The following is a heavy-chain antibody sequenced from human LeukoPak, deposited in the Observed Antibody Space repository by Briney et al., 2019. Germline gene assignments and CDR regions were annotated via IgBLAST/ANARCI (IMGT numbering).Heavy chain of an antibody. V-gene: IGHV4-59*12. J-gene: IGHJ4*02. Sequence: SETLSLTCTVSGVSLSSDYWSWIRQPPGKGLEWIGYIYYSGSTYYNPSLKSRVTISVDTSKNQFSLKLSSVTAADTAVYYCARDHVDTAMVDYWGQGTLVTVSS. CDR1: GVSLSSDY. D-gene: IGHD5-18*01. CDR3: ARDHVDTAMVDY. CDR2: IYYSGST.